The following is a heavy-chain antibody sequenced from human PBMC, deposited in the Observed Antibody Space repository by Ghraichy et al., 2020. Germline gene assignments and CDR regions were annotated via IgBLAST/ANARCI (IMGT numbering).Heavy chain of an antibody. J-gene: IGHJ4*02. CDR1: GFTFSNNY. CDR2: IYSGGDT. CDR3: ANYGGTYGDGY. Sequence: GGSLRLSCVASGFTFSNNYMTWFRQPPGKGLEWVSIIYSGGDTDYADSVQGRFTISRDTAKNTLYLQMDTRRVEDTAVYYCANYGGTYGDGYWGQGILVTVSA. V-gene: IGHV3-53*01. D-gene: IGHD1-26*01.